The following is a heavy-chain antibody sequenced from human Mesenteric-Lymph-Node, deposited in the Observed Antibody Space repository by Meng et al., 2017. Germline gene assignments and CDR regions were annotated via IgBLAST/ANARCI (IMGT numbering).Heavy chain of an antibody. J-gene: IGHJ4*02. V-gene: IGHV3-9*01. CDR1: GFTFSSYG. CDR2: ISWNSGSI. CDR3: AKDIGYSSGPRGGNYFDY. Sequence: SLKISCAASGFTFSSYGMHWVRQAPGKGLEWVSGISWNSGSIGYADSLKGRFTISRDNAKNSLYLQMNSLRAEDTALYYCAKDIGYSSGPRGGNYFDYWGQGTLVTVSS. D-gene: IGHD6-19*01.